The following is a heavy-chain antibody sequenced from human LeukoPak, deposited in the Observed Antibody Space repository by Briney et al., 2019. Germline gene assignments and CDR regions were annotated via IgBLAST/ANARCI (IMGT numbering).Heavy chain of an antibody. J-gene: IGHJ6*03. CDR1: GGTFSSYA. CDR3: ATVVPAATLTMVRGVANYYYYYMDV. V-gene: IGHV1-69*05. D-gene: IGHD3-10*01. Sequence: GASVKVSCKASGGTFSSYAISWVRQAPGQGLEWMGGIIPIFGTANYAQKFQGRVTITTDESTSTAYMELSSLRSEDTAVYYCATVVPAATLTMVRGVANYYYYYMDVWGKGTTVTVSS. CDR2: IIPIFGTA.